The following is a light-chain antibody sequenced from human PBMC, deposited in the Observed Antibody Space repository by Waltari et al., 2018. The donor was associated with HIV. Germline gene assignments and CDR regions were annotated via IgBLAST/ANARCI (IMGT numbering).Light chain of an antibody. Sequence: QSALTQPASVSGSPGQSITISCTGTSSDVGSYNLVSWYQQHPGKAPKLMIYEVSKLPSGFSNLFSGSKSGNTASLTISGLQAEDEADYYCCSYAGSSTWVFGGGTKLTVL. CDR2: EVS. CDR3: CSYAGSSTWV. J-gene: IGLJ3*02. CDR1: SSDVGSYNL. V-gene: IGLV2-23*02.